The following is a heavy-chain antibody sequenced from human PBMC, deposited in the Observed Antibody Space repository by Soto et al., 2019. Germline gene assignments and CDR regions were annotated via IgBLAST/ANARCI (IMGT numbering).Heavy chain of an antibody. CDR2: IKIKTDGGTT. Sequence: GGSLSLACAASGFTFSNAWMSWVRQAPGKGLEWVGRIKIKTDGGTTDYAAPVKGRFTISRDDSKNTLYLQMNSLKTEDTAVYYCTTSIMFWGYYYDSSGYFYWGQGTLVTVSS. V-gene: IGHV3-15*01. D-gene: IGHD3-22*01. CDR3: TTSIMFWGYYYDSSGYFY. CDR1: GFTFSNAW. J-gene: IGHJ4*02.